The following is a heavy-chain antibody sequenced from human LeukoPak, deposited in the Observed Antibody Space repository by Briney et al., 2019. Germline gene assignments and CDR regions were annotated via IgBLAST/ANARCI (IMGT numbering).Heavy chain of an antibody. J-gene: IGHJ5*02. CDR3: ARDLGAARPNWFDP. Sequence: GASVKVSCKASGYTFTSYGISWVRQAPGQGLEWMGWIGAYNGNTNYAQKLQGRVTMTTDTSTSTAYMELRSLRSDDTAVYYCARDLGAARPNWFDPWGQRTLVTVSS. CDR2: IGAYNGNT. V-gene: IGHV1-18*01. CDR1: GYTFTSYG. D-gene: IGHD6-6*01.